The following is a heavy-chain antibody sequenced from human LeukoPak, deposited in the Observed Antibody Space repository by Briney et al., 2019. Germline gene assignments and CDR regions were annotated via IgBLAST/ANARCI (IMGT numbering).Heavy chain of an antibody. J-gene: IGHJ4*02. CDR3: ARDLGVGYSFDY. D-gene: IGHD2-15*01. V-gene: IGHV1-2*02. Sequence: ASVKVSCKASGYTFTGYYMHWVRQAPGQGLEWMGWINPNSGGTNYAQKFQGRVTMTRDTSISTAYMELSRLRSDDTAVYYCARDLGVGYSFDYWGQGTLVTVSS. CDR2: INPNSGGT. CDR1: GYTFTGYY.